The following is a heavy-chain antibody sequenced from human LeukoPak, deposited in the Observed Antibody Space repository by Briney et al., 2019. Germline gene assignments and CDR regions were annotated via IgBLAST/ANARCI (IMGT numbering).Heavy chain of an antibody. V-gene: IGHV4-59*02. J-gene: IGHJ4*02. Sequence: PSETLSLTCSVSGVSVIRHYWGWIWQPPGKGLEWLGHISYSGSTNYNPSLKSRVTMSLDTSKNQFSLNLNSVTTADTAVYFCARDGEGDEGWDYWGQGTLVTVSS. CDR1: GVSVIRHY. CDR2: ISYSGST. D-gene: IGHD2-15*01. CDR3: ARDGEGDEGWDY.